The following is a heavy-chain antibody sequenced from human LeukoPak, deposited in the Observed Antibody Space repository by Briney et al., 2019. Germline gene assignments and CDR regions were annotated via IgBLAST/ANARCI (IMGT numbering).Heavy chain of an antibody. J-gene: IGHJ3*01. CDR2: INSDGSRI. D-gene: IGHD3-3*01. V-gene: IGHV3-74*01. CDR1: GFTFSTYW. CDR3: ARDFTIPTGH. Sequence: GGSLRLSCAASGFTFSTYWMHWVRQVPGKGPVWVSRINSDGSRITYADSVKGRFTISRDNAKNTLYLQTSSLRAEDTAVYYCARDFTIPTGHWGQGTMVTVSS.